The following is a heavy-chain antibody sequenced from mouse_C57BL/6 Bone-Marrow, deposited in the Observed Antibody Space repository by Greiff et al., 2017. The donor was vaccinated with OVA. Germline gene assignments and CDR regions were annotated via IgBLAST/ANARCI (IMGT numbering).Heavy chain of an antibody. J-gene: IGHJ2*01. D-gene: IGHD1-1*01. CDR1: GYTFTSYT. V-gene: IGHV1-4*01. CDR2: INPSSGYT. CDR3: ARCYGSSHFDY. Sequence: QVQLQQSGAELARPGASVKMSCKASGYTFTSYTMHWVKQRPGQGLEWIGYINPSSGYTKYNQKFKDKATFTADKSSSTAYMQLGSLTSEDSAVYYGARCYGSSHFDYWGQGTTLTVSS.